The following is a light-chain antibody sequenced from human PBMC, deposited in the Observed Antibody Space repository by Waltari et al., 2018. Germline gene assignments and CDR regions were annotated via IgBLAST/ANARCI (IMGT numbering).Light chain of an antibody. V-gene: IGLV2-23*02. CDR3: CSYAGRGTYV. Sequence: QPALTQPASVSGSPGQSITIPCTGPTNDVGNYNLVSWYQQYPGKAPKVIIHEVSKWPSGVFKRFSASKSGNTASLTISGLQAEDEADYYCCSYAGRGTYVFGTGTKVTVL. CDR1: TNDVGNYNL. J-gene: IGLJ1*01. CDR2: EVS.